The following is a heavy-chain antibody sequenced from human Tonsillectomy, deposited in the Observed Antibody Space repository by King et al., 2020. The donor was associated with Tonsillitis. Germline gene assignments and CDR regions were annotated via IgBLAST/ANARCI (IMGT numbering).Heavy chain of an antibody. CDR1: GGSISTFY. D-gene: IGHD5-18*01. V-gene: IGHV4-59*01. Sequence: VQLQESGPGQVKPSETLSLTCTVSGGSISTFYWSWIRQSPGKGLEWIGYIYYSGYTNYNPSLKSRVTISVDTSKNQFSLKLSSVTAADTAVYYCAREVIGGYSYGTFDYWGQGTLVTVSS. J-gene: IGHJ4*02. CDR2: IYYSGYT. CDR3: AREVIGGYSYGTFDY.